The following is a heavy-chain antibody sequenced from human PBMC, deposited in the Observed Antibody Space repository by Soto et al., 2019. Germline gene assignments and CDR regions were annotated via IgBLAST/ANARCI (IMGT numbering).Heavy chain of an antibody. Sequence: ESGGGLVQPGGSLRLSCAASGFTVSSNYMSWVRQAPGKGLEWVSVIYSGGSTYYADSVKGRFTISRDNSKNTLYLQMNSLRAEDTAVYYCARALYYYCMDVWGKGTTVTVSS. V-gene: IGHV3-66*01. CDR3: ARALYYYCMDV. CDR2: IYSGGST. J-gene: IGHJ6*03. CDR1: GFTVSSNY.